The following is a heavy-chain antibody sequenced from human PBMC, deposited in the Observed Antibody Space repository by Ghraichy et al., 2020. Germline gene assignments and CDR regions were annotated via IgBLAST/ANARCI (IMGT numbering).Heavy chain of an antibody. CDR2: IYNDGIT. V-gene: IGHV4-4*07. J-gene: IGHJ5*02. CDR3: AANYGVNSWLDP. D-gene: IGHD4-23*01. Sequence: SQTLSLTCTVSGGSISSYYGSWIRQPAGKGLEWIGRIYNDGITNYNPGLQSRVTMSVDTSKNQYSLKLRSVTAADTAVYYCAANYGVNSWLDPWGQGTLVTVSS. CDR1: GGSISSYY.